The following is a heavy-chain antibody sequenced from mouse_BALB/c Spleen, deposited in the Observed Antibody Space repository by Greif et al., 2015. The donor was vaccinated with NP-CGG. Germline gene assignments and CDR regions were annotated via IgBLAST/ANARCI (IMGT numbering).Heavy chain of an antibody. V-gene: IGHV1-54*01. CDR2: INPGSGGT. CDR3: ARVGYSYYAIDY. J-gene: IGHJ4*01. D-gene: IGHD2-3*01. Sequence: QVQLQQSGAELVRPGTSVKVSCKASGYAFTNYLIEWVKQRPGQGLEWIGVINPGSGGTNYNEKFKGKATLTADKSSSTAYMQLSSLTSDDSAVYFCARVGYSYYAIDYWGQGTSVTVSS. CDR1: GYAFTNYL.